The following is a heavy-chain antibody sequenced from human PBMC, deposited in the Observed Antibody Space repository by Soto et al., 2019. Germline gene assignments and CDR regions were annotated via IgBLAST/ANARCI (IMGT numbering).Heavy chain of an antibody. D-gene: IGHD3-22*01. CDR3: ATAPKYYYDSSGYYYYYYGMDV. J-gene: IGHJ6*02. Sequence: QVQLVQSGAEVKKPGASVKVSCKVSGYTLTELSMHWVRQAPGKGLEWMGGFDPEDGETIYAQKFQGRVTMTEDTSTDTAYMELSSLRSEDTAVYYCATAPKYYYDSSGYYYYYYGMDVWGQGTTVTVSS. CDR2: FDPEDGET. CDR1: GYTLTELS. V-gene: IGHV1-24*01.